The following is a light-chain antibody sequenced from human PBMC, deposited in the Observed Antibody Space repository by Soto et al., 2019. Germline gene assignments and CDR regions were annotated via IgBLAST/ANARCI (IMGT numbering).Light chain of an antibody. J-gene: IGKJ1*01. CDR3: QQYNIWPPWT. CDR2: GAS. Sequence: EIVMTQSPATLSVSPGERATLSCRASQSISTSLAWYQQKPCQAPRLLIYGASTRATGIPARFSGSGSGTEFTLTISSLQSEDFAVYSCQQYNIWPPWTFGQGTKVDIK. V-gene: IGKV3-15*01. CDR1: QSISTS.